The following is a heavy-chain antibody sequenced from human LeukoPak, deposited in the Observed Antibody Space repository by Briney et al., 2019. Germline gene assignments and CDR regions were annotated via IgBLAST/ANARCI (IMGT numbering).Heavy chain of an antibody. CDR1: RGAFSSYA. D-gene: IGHD2-2*01. V-gene: IGHV1-69*05. J-gene: IGHJ4*02. CDR3: ARAGDIVVVPAALDY. CDR2: IIPIFGTA. Sequence: SVKVSCKASRGAFSSYAISWVRQAPGEGLEWMGGIIPIFGTANYAQKFQGRVTITTDESTSTAYMELSSLRSEDTAVYYCARAGDIVVVPAALDYWGQGTLVTVSS.